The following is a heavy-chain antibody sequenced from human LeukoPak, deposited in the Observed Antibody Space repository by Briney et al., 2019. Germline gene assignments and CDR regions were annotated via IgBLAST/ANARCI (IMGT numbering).Heavy chain of an antibody. Sequence: SETLSLTCTVSGGSISSSNYYWGWIRQPPGKGLEWIGYIYYSGSTYYNPSLKSRCTISIDTSRNQFSLKLSSVTAADTAVYYCARDSLYSGSFDYWGQGALVTVSS. D-gene: IGHD1-26*01. V-gene: IGHV4-30-4*01. J-gene: IGHJ4*02. CDR2: IYYSGST. CDR1: GGSISSSNYY. CDR3: ARDSLYSGSFDY.